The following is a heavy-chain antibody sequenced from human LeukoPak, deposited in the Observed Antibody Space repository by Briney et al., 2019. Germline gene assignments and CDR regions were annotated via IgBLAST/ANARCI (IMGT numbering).Heavy chain of an antibody. CDR1: GFTFSSYW. J-gene: IGHJ6*02. CDR3: ARELITMVRGVDYYYGMDV. Sequence: GGFLRLSCAASGFTFSSYWMHWVRQAPGKGLVWVSRINSDGSSTSYADSVKGRFTISRDNAKNTLYLQMNSLRAEDTAVYYCARELITMVRGVDYYYGMDVWGQGTTVTVSS. V-gene: IGHV3-74*01. D-gene: IGHD3-10*01. CDR2: INSDGSST.